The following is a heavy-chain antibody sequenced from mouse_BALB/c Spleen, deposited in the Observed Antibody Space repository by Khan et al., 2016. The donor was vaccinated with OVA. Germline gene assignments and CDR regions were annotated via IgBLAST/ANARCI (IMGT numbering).Heavy chain of an antibody. CDR3: ARIND. V-gene: IGHV14-3*02. CDR1: GYTITDTY. J-gene: IGHJ2*01. CDR2: INPANGNT. Sequence: VRLQQSGAELVKPGASVKLSCTASGYTITDTYMHWVKQRLAQSLEWIGGINPANGNTNYNPKFQGKATITADTSSNTAYLQLTSLTTEDTAVYYCARINDWGQGTTLTVSS.